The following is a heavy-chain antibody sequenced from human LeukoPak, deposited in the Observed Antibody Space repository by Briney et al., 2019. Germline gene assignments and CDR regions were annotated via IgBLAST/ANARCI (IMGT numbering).Heavy chain of an antibody. CDR3: ARDRGGIGDAFDI. Sequence: GASVKVPCKASGGTFSSYTISWVRQAPGQGLEWMGRIIPILGIANYAQKFQGRVTITADKSTSTAYMELSSLRSEDTAVYYCARDRGGIGDAFDIWGQGTMVTVSS. CDR2: IIPILGIA. D-gene: IGHD3-16*01. J-gene: IGHJ3*02. V-gene: IGHV1-69*04. CDR1: GGTFSSYT.